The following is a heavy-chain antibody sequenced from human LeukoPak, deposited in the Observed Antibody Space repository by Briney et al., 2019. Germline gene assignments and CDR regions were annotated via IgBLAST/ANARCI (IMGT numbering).Heavy chain of an antibody. D-gene: IGHD2-15*01. V-gene: IGHV3-74*01. CDR1: GFTFTSHW. J-gene: IGHJ4*02. Sequence: GGSLRLSCVASGFTFTSHWMHWVRQTPGKGLVWVSRIKAGGSITSYADSVKGRFTISRDNAKNTVYLQMSRLRVEDTGVYYCAREAAGLDYWGQGTLVTVSS. CDR3: AREAAGLDY. CDR2: IKAGGSIT.